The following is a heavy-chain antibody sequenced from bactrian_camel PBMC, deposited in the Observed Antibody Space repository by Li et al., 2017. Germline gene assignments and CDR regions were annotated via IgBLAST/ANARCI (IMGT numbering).Heavy chain of an antibody. Sequence: HVQLVESGGGSVEVGGSLRLSCAASAYTPYMAWFRQAPGKEREGVASIAPDGTINYIDSVKGRFTISKDNANNAPYLQMNGLKPEDTAMYYCAASGSLSWGNLQYWLLREVTYTYWGQGTQVTVS. J-gene: IGHJ4*01. CDR1: AYTPY. D-gene: IGHD1*01. CDR2: IAPDGTI. V-gene: IGHV3S53*01. CDR3: AASGSLSWGNLQYWLLREVTYTY.